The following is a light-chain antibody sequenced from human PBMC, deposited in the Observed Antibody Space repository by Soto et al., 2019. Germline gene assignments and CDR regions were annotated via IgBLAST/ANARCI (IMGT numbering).Light chain of an antibody. CDR1: SSDVGGYNY. J-gene: IGLJ1*01. CDR2: DVS. V-gene: IGLV2-14*01. Sequence: QSVLTQPASVSGSPGQSITISCTGTSSDVGGYNYVSWYQQHPGKAPKLMIYDVSNRPSGVSNRFSGSESGNTASLTISGLQAEDEADYYCSSYTSSSTPLGVFGTGTKLTVL. CDR3: SSYTSSSTPLGV.